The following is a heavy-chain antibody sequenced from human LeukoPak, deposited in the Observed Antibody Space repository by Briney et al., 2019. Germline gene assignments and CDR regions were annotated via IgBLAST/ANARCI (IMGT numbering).Heavy chain of an antibody. CDR2: INHSGST. CDR1: GGSFSGYY. D-gene: IGHD6-19*01. CDR3: AREYVAGRYNWFDP. V-gene: IGHV4-34*01. Sequence: SETLSLTCAVYGGSFSGYYWSWIRQPPGKGLGWIGEINHSGSTNYNPSLKSRVTISVDTSKNQFSLKLSSVTAADTAVYYCAREYVAGRYNWFDPWGQGTLVTVSS. J-gene: IGHJ5*02.